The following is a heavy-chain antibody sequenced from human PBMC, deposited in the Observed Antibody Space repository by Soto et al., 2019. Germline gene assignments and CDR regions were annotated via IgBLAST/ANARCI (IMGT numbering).Heavy chain of an antibody. CDR3: ARDKMDGWLTRFAW. J-gene: IGHJ4*02. Sequence: VGSLRLSCAASGFTFSSYEMNCVRHSPGKWLEWVSYISRSGSTIYYADSVKGRFTISRDNAKNSLYLQMNSLRAEDTAVYYCARDKMDGWLTRFAWWGQGT. D-gene: IGHD3-9*01. CDR2: ISRSGSTI. CDR1: GFTFSSYE. V-gene: IGHV3-48*03.